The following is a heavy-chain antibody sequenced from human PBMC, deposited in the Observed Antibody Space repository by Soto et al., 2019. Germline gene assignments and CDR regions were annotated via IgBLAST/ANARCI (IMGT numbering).Heavy chain of an antibody. Sequence: SQTLSLPCAISWGSVSSNTATWNWVRQSPSRGLEWLGRTYYRSNWNFDYALSVKSRITINPDTSKNQFSLQLNSLTPEDTAFYYCAGELDIHHGLGYWGPGTSVTVSS. CDR2: TYYRSNWNF. V-gene: IGHV6-1*01. CDR1: WGSVSSNTAT. CDR3: AGELDIHHGLGY. J-gene: IGHJ4*02. D-gene: IGHD3-3*02.